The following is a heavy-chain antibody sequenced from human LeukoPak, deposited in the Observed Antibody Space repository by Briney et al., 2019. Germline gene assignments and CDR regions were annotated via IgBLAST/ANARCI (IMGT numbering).Heavy chain of an antibody. CDR1: GGSISSSSYY. Sequence: PSETLSLTCTVSGGSISSSSYYWGWIRQPPGKGLEWIGSIYYSGSTYYNPSLKSRVTISVDTSKNQFSLKLSSVTAADTAVYYCARDPGTDGSSWYVLDNWGQGTLVTVSA. D-gene: IGHD6-13*01. V-gene: IGHV4-39*07. CDR2: IYYSGST. CDR3: ARDPGTDGSSWYVLDN. J-gene: IGHJ4*02.